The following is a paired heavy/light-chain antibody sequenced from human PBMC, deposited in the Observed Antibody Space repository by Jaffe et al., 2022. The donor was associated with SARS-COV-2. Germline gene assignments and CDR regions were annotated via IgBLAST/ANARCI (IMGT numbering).Light chain of an antibody. CDR1: QSVSRF. V-gene: IGKV3-20*01. J-gene: IGKJ4*01. CDR2: GAS. Sequence: EIMLTQSPGTLSLSPGERGTLSCRASQSVSRFLAWYQQKPGQAPRLLIYGASSRTTGIPDRFSGSGSGTDFTLTISRLEPEDFAVYYCQQYGNSLPLTFGGGTKVEIK. CDR3: QQYGNSLPLT.
Heavy chain of an antibody. Sequence: EVQLVESGGDLVQPGGSLRVSCSASGFMFSKYAINWVRQAPGKGLEHVSSITNDGHSTYYADSVKGRFTISRDNSKNTVYLQMSSLSAEDTAVYYCVKAGGWNYYYYSMDVWGQGTTVSVSS. J-gene: IGHJ6*02. D-gene: IGHD3-10*01. CDR1: GFMFSKYA. V-gene: IGHV3-64D*09. CDR3: VKAGGWNYYYYSMDV. CDR2: ITNDGHST.